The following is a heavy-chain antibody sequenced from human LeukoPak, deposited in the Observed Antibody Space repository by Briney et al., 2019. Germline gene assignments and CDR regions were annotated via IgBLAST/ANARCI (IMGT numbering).Heavy chain of an antibody. CDR2: IYTSGST. J-gene: IGHJ4*02. CDR3: ARGWWMQPDDY. Sequence: PSETLSLTCTVSGGSISSGSYYWSWIRQPAGKGLEWIGRIYTSGSTNYNPSLKSRVTISVDTSKNQFSLKLSSVTAADTAVYYCARGWWMQPDDYWGQGTLVTVSS. D-gene: IGHD2-8*02. CDR1: GGSISSGSYY. V-gene: IGHV4-61*02.